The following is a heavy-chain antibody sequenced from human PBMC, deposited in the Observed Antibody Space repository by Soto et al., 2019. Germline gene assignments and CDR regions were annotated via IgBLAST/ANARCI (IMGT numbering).Heavy chain of an antibody. J-gene: IGHJ6*02. V-gene: IGHV6-1*01. CDR3: ANLLLWFGELPTTGMDV. CDR1: GDSVSSNSAA. CDR2: TYYRSKWYN. D-gene: IGHD3-10*01. Sequence: SQTLSLTCAISGDSVSSNSAAWNWIRQSPSRGLEWLGRTYYRSKWYNDYAVSVKSRITINPDTSKNQFSLQLNSVTPEDTAVYYCANLLLWFGELPTTGMDVWGQGTTVTVSS.